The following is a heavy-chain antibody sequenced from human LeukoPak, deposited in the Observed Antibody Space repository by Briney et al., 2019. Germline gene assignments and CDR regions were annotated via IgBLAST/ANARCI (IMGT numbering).Heavy chain of an antibody. D-gene: IGHD2-2*01. Sequence: GGSLRLSCAASGFTFSSYGMHWVRQAPGKGLEWVAVIWYGGSNKYYADSVKGRFTIPRDNSKNTLYLQMNSLRAEDTAVYYCAKDGGYCSSTSCYYFDYWGQGTLVTVSS. V-gene: IGHV3-30*02. J-gene: IGHJ4*02. CDR1: GFTFSSYG. CDR2: IWYGGSNK. CDR3: AKDGGYCSSTSCYYFDY.